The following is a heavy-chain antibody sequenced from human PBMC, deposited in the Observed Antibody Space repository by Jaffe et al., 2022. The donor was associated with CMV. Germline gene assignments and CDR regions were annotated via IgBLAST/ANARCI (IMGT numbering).Heavy chain of an antibody. D-gene: IGHD1-26*01. V-gene: IGHV4-39*01. CDR1: GGSISTNNHY. CDR3: ARHIGGSSNFDY. J-gene: IGHJ4*02. Sequence: QLQLQVSGPGLVMPSETLSLTCTVSGGSISTNNHYWGWIRQPPGKGLEWIGSVYYTGATYYIPSLKSRATISVDTSKDQFSLELRSLTAADTAVYYCARHIGGSSNFDYWGQGTLVTVSS. CDR2: VYYTGAT.